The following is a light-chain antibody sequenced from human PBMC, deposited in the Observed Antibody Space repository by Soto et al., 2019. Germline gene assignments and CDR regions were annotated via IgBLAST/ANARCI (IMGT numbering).Light chain of an antibody. Sequence: IQLTQSPSSLSASVVDRVTITCRASQGISSYLAWYQQKPGKAPKLLIYAASTLQGGVPSRFSGSGSGTDFTLTISSLQPEDFATYYCQQLNSYPLTFGGGTKVDIK. CDR3: QQLNSYPLT. V-gene: IGKV1-9*01. CDR2: AAS. CDR1: QGISSY. J-gene: IGKJ4*01.